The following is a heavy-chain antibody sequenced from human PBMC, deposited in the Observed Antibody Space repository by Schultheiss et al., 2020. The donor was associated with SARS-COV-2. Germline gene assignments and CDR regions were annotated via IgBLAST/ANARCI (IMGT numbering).Heavy chain of an antibody. CDR2: INWNGGST. J-gene: IGHJ4*02. V-gene: IGHV3-20*04. CDR1: GFTFDDYG. CDR3: AKRAAEYQLLYVDY. D-gene: IGHD2-2*01. Sequence: GESLKISCAASGFTFDDYGMSWVRQAPGKGLEWVSGINWNGGSTGYADSVKGRFTISRDNAKNSLYLQMNSLRAEDTAVYYCAKRAAEYQLLYVDYCGQGTLVTVSS.